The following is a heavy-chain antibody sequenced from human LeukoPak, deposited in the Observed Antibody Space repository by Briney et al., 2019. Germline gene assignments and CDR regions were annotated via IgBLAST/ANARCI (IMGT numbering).Heavy chain of an antibody. J-gene: IGHJ6*03. Sequence: PGGSLRLSCAASGFSVSSKYMSWVRQAPGKGLEWVSVIHSGGGTNYAGSVKGRFTISRDNAKNSLYLQMNSLRPEDTALYYCAKGASSLIRRNMDVWGKGTTVTVSS. D-gene: IGHD2-8*01. V-gene: IGHV3-53*05. CDR3: AKGASSLIRRNMDV. CDR2: IHSGGGT. CDR1: GFSVSSKY.